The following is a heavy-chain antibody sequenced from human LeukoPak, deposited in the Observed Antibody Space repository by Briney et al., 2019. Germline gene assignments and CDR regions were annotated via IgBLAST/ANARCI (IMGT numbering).Heavy chain of an antibody. Sequence: GGSLRLSGAASGFNFPNAWMSWVRQAPGKGLEGVGHIKSKIDGGQTADYAVPVKGRFTISRDDSKNTLYLQMNSLKTEDTVVYYCTTDPGDYEIYWGQGTLVTVSS. V-gene: IGHV3-15*01. D-gene: IGHD4-17*01. CDR1: GFNFPNAW. CDR3: TTDPGDYEIY. J-gene: IGHJ4*02. CDR2: IKSKIDGGQTA.